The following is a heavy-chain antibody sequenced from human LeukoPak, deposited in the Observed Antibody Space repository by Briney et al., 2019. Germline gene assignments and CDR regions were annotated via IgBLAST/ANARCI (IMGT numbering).Heavy chain of an antibody. D-gene: IGHD2/OR15-2a*01. V-gene: IGHV4-34*01. Sequence: SETLSLTCALYGGSFTYYYWTWIRQSPGKGLEWIGEINHAGATDYNPSLKSRVTISVDTSKNQFSLNLSSVTAADTAVYYCVTRRPSMAFGYWGQGTLVTVSS. CDR1: GGSFTYYY. CDR3: VTRRPSMAFGY. J-gene: IGHJ4*02. CDR2: INHAGAT.